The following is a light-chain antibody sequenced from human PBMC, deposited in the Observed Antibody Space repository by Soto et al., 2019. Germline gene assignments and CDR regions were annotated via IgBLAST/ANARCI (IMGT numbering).Light chain of an antibody. V-gene: IGKV3-11*01. CDR1: ESVSSY. J-gene: IGKJ3*01. Sequence: IAFTQSPATLSLSPGESATLSCRASESVSSYLAWYQQKPGQAPRLLIYDASNRATGIPARFSGSGSGTDFTLTISSLEPEDFAVYYCQQRSNWPPDFTFGPGTNVDIK. CDR3: QQRSNWPPDFT. CDR2: DAS.